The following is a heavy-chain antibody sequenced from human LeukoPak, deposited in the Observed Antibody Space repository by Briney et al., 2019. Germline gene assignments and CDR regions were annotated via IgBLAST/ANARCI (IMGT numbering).Heavy chain of an antibody. CDR1: GASISSYY. J-gene: IGHJ5*01. CDR3: ARGSTGSSVDS. V-gene: IGHV4-59*01. CDR2: IYYTGST. D-gene: IGHD6-6*01. Sequence: SETLSLTCTVSGASISSYYWSWIRQPPGKGLEWIGYIYYTGSTNYNPSLKSRVTISVDTSKNQFSLKLSSVTAADTAVYYCARGSTGSSVDSWGQGTLVTVSS.